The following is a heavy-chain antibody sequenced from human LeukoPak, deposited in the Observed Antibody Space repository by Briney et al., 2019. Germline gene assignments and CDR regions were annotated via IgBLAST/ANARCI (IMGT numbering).Heavy chain of an antibody. Sequence: GGSLRLSCAASGFTVSSNYMSWVRQAPGKGLELVSVIYSDGSTNYADSVKGRFTISRDNSKNTLYLQMNSLRAEDTAVYYCARVSVNSKQLVLGFDYWGQGTLVTVSS. CDR2: IYSDGST. CDR3: ARVSVNSKQLVLGFDY. CDR1: GFTVSSNY. J-gene: IGHJ4*02. D-gene: IGHD6-6*01. V-gene: IGHV3-66*01.